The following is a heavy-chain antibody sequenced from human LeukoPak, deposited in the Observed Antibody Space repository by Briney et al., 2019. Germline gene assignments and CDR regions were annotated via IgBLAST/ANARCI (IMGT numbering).Heavy chain of an antibody. V-gene: IGHV3-23*01. D-gene: IGHD6-13*01. J-gene: IGHJ4*02. CDR1: GFTFSSYA. CDR3: AKDRIAAAGTVDY. Sequence: GGSLRLSCAATGFTFSSYAMTWVRQAPGKGLEWVSGISGSGDTTYYADSVKGRFTISRDNSKNTLYLQMNSLRAEDTAIYYCAKDRIAAAGTVDYWGQGTLVTVSP. CDR2: ISGSGDTT.